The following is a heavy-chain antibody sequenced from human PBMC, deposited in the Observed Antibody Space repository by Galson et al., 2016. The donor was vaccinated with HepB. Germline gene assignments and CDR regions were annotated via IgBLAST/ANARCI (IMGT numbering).Heavy chain of an antibody. CDR3: AKDLDIVVVPSAIDY. CDR1: GFTFSRYA. CDR2: ISGSGDRR. J-gene: IGHJ4*02. Sequence: PVRSLRLSCAASGFTFSRYAMSWVRQAPGKGLEWVSVISGSGDRRYYADSVKGRFIISRDNSKNTVYLQMNSLRVEDTAVYYCAKDLDIVVVPSAIDYWGQGTLVTVSS. D-gene: IGHD2-2*01. V-gene: IGHV3-23*01.